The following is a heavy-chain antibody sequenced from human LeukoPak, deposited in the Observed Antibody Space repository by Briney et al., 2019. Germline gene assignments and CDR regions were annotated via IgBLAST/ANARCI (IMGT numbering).Heavy chain of an antibody. V-gene: IGHV4-34*01. Sequence: PSETLSLTCVAHGGSFNGYYWSWIRQPPGKGLEWIGEVHHDGTTKYNPSLKSRVGIVVDTSTHQFSLNLTSVTAADTAVYFCARLRPNGVTRMGPSCWGQGTLVTDSS. D-gene: IGHD2-8*01. CDR2: VHHDGTT. CDR3: ARLRPNGVTRMGPSC. CDR1: GGSFNGYY. J-gene: IGHJ4*02.